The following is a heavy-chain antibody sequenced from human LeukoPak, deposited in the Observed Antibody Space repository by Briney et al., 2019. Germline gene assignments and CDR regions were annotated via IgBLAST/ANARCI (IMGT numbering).Heavy chain of an antibody. CDR3: ARTERSTMVRGVSNNWFDP. D-gene: IGHD3-10*01. J-gene: IGHJ5*02. CDR2: INHSGST. Sequence: SETLSLTCAVYGGSFSGYYWSWIRQPPGKGLEWIGEINHSGSTNYNPSLKSRVTISVDTSKNQFSLKLSSVTAADTAVYYCARTERSTMVRGVSNNWFDPWGQGTLVTVSS. V-gene: IGHV4-34*01. CDR1: GGSFSGYY.